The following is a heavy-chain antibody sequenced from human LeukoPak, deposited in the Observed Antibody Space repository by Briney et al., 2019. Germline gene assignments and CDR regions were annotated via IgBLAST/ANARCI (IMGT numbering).Heavy chain of an antibody. CDR2: ISSSGAVT. V-gene: IGHV3-23*01. D-gene: IGHD3-22*01. CDR3: ARNRHDSARLPFDP. Sequence: GGSLRLSCAASEFTFTNYAMSWARQAPGEGLEWVSAISSSGAVTSYANSVRGLFTISRDNSKNTVYLQMNSLTAEDTAIYYCARNRHDSARLPFDPWGQGTLVTVSS. CDR1: EFTFTNYA. J-gene: IGHJ5*02.